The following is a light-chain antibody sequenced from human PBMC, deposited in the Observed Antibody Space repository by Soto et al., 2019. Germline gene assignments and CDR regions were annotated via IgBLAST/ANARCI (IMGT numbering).Light chain of an antibody. CDR1: QDISNY. J-gene: IGKJ4*01. V-gene: IGKV1-33*01. Sequence: DIQMTQSPSSLSASVGDRVTITCQASQDISNYLNWYQQKPGKAPKFLIYDVSVLGAGVPSRFSGGESGTLFTLTNRSLQAEDPASFYCQQFDDLPLTFAGGPNVQIK. CDR3: QQFDDLPLT. CDR2: DVS.